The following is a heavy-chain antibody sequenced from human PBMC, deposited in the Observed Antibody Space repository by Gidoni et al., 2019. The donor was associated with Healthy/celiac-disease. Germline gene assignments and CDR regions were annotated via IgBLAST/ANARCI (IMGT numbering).Heavy chain of an antibody. CDR1: GYTFTSDD. J-gene: IGHJ3*02. CDR2: SNPGVGSP. Sequence: QVQLVQSGAEVKKPGASVKVSCKASGYTFTSDDMHWVRQAPGQGLEWVGISNPGVGSPSYDQKFQGRVTMTRDTSTSTVYMELSSLRSEDTAVYYCARVRWDAFDIWGQGTMVTVSS. V-gene: IGHV1-46*01. CDR3: ARVRWDAFDI.